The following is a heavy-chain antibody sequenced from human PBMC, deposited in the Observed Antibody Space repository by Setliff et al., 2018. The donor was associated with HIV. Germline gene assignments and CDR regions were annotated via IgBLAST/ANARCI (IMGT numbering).Heavy chain of an antibody. Sequence: PSETLSLTCTVSGGSISTYYWSWIRQPPGKGLEWIGFIFYSGSTNYNPSLRSRATMSVDTSKNQFSLKLSSVTAADTAVYYCARGGRSLAAQTWFDPWGQGTLVTVSS. J-gene: IGHJ5*02. CDR2: IFYSGST. V-gene: IGHV4-59*01. D-gene: IGHD6-6*01. CDR1: GGSISTYY. CDR3: ARGGRSLAAQTWFDP.